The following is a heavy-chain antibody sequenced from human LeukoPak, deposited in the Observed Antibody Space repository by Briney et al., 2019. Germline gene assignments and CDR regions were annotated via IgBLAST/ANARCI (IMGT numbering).Heavy chain of an antibody. CDR3: ARDKKSGESSEIDY. Sequence: GGSLRLSCAASGFTFSNYWVHWVRQAPGKGLVWVSRINRDGSTTKYADSVKGRFTVPRDNAKNTLNLQMNSLRAEDTAVYYCARDKKSGESSEIDYWGQGTLVTVSS. CDR2: INRDGSTT. V-gene: IGHV3-74*03. D-gene: IGHD3-10*01. J-gene: IGHJ4*02. CDR1: GFTFSNYW.